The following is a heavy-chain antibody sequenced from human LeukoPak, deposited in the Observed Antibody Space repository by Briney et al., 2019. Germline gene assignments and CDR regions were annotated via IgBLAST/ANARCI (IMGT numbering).Heavy chain of an antibody. Sequence: GGSLRLSCAASGFTVSSNYMSWVRQAPGKGLVWVSRINSDGSSTTYADSVKGRFTISRDNAKNTLYLQMNSLRAEDTAVYYCVRDPNYSENFDYWGQGALVTV. CDR1: GFTVSSNY. D-gene: IGHD2-21*01. CDR2: INSDGSST. J-gene: IGHJ4*02. V-gene: IGHV3-74*01. CDR3: VRDPNYSENFDY.